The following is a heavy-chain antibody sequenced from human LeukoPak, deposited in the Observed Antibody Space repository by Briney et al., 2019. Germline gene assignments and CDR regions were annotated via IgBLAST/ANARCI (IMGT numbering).Heavy chain of an antibody. D-gene: IGHD6-19*01. V-gene: IGHV4-39*01. CDR2: IYYSGST. CDR1: GGSISSSSYS. CDR3: ARAERCGWLWWFDP. Sequence: SETLSLTCTVSGGSISSSSYSWGWIRQPPAKGLEWIGSIYYSGSTYYNPSLKSRVTISVDTSKNQFSLKLSSVTAADTAVYYCARAERCGWLWWFDPWGQGTLVTVSS. J-gene: IGHJ5*02.